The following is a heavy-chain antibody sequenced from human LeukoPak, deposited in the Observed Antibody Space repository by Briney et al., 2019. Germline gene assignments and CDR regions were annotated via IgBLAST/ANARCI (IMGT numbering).Heavy chain of an antibody. V-gene: IGHV1-8*01. J-gene: IGHJ4*02. CDR2: MNPKTGNT. Sequence: ASVRVSCKASGYIFDRYDINWVRQATGKGLEWMGWMNPKTGNTGFAQTFQGRVNMASDTPMTTAYMELNNLKSEDTAVYYCARGPHERSGYPDDWGQGTLDTVSS. CDR1: GYIFDRYD. D-gene: IGHD3-22*01. CDR3: ARGPHERSGYPDD.